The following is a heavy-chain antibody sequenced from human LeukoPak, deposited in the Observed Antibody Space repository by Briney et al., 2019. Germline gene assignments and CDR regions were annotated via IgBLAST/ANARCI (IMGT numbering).Heavy chain of an antibody. CDR2: ISGSGGST. J-gene: IGHJ4*02. CDR1: GFTVNSNY. Sequence: PGGSLRLSCTASGFTVNSNYMNWVRQAPGKGLEWVSAISGSGGSTYYADSVKGRFTISRDNSENTLYLQMNSLRAEDTAVYYCAKEPTEYSSSDWGQGTLVTVSS. CDR3: AKEPTEYSSSD. V-gene: IGHV3-23*01. D-gene: IGHD6-6*01.